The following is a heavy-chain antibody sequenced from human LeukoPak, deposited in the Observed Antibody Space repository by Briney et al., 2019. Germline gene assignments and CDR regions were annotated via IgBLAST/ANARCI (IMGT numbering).Heavy chain of an antibody. D-gene: IGHD3-10*01. CDR3: ARVGYYYGSGSYYYNWFDP. CDR2: IYYSGST. V-gene: IGHV4-30-4*08. CDR1: GGSISSGDYY. Sequence: PSQTLSLTCTVSGGSISSGDYYWSWIRQPPGKGLEWIGYIYYSGSTYYNPSLKSRVTISVDTYKNQFSLKLSSVTAADTAVYYCARVGYYYGSGSYYYNWFDPWGQGTLVTVSS. J-gene: IGHJ5*02.